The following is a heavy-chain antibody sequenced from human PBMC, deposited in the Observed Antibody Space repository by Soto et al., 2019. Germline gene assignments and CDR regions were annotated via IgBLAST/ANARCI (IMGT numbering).Heavy chain of an antibody. D-gene: IGHD6-13*01. V-gene: IGHV4-39*01. J-gene: IGHJ3*02. CDR1: GGSISSSSYY. Sequence: SETLSLTCTVSGGSISSSSYYWGWIRQLPGKGLEWIGSIYYSGSTYYNPSLKSRVTISVDTSKNQFSLKLSSVTAADTAVYYCARSPYSSSPRHDAFDIWGQGTMVTVSS. CDR2: IYYSGST. CDR3: ARSPYSSSPRHDAFDI.